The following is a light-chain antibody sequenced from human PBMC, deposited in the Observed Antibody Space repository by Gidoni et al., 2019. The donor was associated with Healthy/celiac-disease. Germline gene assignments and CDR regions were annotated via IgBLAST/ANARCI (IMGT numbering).Light chain of an antibody. CDR2: AAS. V-gene: IGKV1-39*01. J-gene: IGKJ1*01. CDR3: QQSYSTPRT. Sequence: DIQMTQSPSSLSASVGDRVTITCRVSQSISSYLNWYQQKPGKAPKLLIYAASSLQSGVPSRFSCSGSGTDFTLTISSLQPEDFATSSCQQSYSTPRTFGQGTKVEIK. CDR1: QSISSY.